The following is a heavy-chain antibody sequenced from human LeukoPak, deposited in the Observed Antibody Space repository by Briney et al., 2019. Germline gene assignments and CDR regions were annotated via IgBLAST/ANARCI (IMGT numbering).Heavy chain of an antibody. J-gene: IGHJ6*03. V-gene: IGHV3-48*01. CDR1: GFTFSSYS. D-gene: IGHD1-26*01. CDR2: ITTRSAT. Sequence: GGSLRLSYAASGFTFSSYSMNWVRQAPGKGLEWASCITTRSATYYTDSVEGRFTISRDNAKDSVYLQMNSLRADDTAVYYCARVRGASLQYYYMDVWGKGTTVTVSS. CDR3: ARVRGASLQYYYMDV.